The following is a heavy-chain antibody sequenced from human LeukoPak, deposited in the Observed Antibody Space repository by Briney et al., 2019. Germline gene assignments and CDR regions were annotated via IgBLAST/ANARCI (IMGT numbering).Heavy chain of an antibody. J-gene: IGHJ4*02. CDR3: ARASAAIAPLAGLPGHY. D-gene: IGHD2-2*02. CDR1: GFTFSIYV. Sequence: GGSLRLSCAASGFTFSIYVMRWGRPAPGKGVEWVAVISYDGSNKYYADSVKGRFTISRDNTENTLYLQKNSVRGEDTAVYCCARASAAIAPLAGLPGHYWGEGTLVTVSS. V-gene: IGHV3-30*01. CDR2: ISYDGSNK.